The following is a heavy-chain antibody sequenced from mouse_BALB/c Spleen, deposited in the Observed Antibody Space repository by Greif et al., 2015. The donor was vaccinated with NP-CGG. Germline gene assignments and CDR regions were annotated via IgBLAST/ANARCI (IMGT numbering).Heavy chain of an antibody. CDR1: GYTSTSYW. CDR2: INPSNGRT. V-gene: IGHV1S81*02. CDR3: ARGGNYYAMDY. Sequence: VQLQQSGAELVKPGASVKLSCKASGYTSTSYWMHWVKQRPGQGLEWIGEINPSNGRTNYNEKFKSKATLTVDKSSSTAYMQLSSLTSEDSAVYYCARGGNYYAMDYWGQGTSVTVSS. D-gene: IGHD2-1*01. J-gene: IGHJ4*01.